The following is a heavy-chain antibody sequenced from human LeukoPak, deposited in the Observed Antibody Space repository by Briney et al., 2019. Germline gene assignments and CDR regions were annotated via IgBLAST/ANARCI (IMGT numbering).Heavy chain of an antibody. D-gene: IGHD1-1*01. CDR2: IYTSWSP. J-gene: IGHJ4*02. Sequence: PSETLSLTCTVSGASISSGYWSWIRQPAGKRLEWIGRIYTSWSPTYNPSLKSRVTMSTDTSKNQFSLKLYSVTAADTAVYYCARDRGTTEKYFDYWGQGTLVTVSS. CDR1: GASISSGY. V-gene: IGHV4-4*07. CDR3: ARDRGTTEKYFDY.